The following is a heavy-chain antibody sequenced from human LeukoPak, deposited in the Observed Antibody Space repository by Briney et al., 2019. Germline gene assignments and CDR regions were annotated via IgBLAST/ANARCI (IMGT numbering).Heavy chain of an antibody. Sequence: GGSLRLSCAASGFTFSYYAMSWVRHAPGKGLEWVSTISGSGGSTYYADSVKGRFTISRDNSKNTLYLQMNSLRAEDTAVYYCARDLDIVVVPAAISGAFDIWGQGTMVTVSS. CDR2: ISGSGGST. CDR3: ARDLDIVVVPAAISGAFDI. CDR1: GFTFSYYA. V-gene: IGHV3-23*01. D-gene: IGHD2-2*01. J-gene: IGHJ3*02.